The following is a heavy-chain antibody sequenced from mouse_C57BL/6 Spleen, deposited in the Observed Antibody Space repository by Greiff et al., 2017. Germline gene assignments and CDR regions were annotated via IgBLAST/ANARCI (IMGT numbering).Heavy chain of an antibody. J-gene: IGHJ4*01. CDR1: GYTFTSYW. Sequence: QVQLQQPGAELVMPGASVKLSCKASGYTFTSYWMHWVKQRPGQGLEWIGEIDPSDSYTNYNQKFKGKSTLTVDKSSSTAYLQLSSLTSEDSAVYYCARSGKSYDYDVGYAMDYWGQGTSVTVSS. CDR3: ARSGKSYDYDVGYAMDY. D-gene: IGHD2-4*01. V-gene: IGHV1-69*01. CDR2: IDPSDSYT.